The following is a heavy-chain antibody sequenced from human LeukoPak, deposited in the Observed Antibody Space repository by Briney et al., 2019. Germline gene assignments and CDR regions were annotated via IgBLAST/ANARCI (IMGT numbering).Heavy chain of an antibody. CDR3: ATDSSSWSYFDY. CDR2: IYYSGST. D-gene: IGHD6-13*01. CDR1: RGSVSSGSDY. J-gene: IGHJ4*02. Sequence: KSSETLSLTCTVSRGSVSSGSDYWSWIRQPPGKGLEWIGYIYYSGSTNYNPSLKSRVTISVDTSKNQFSLKLSSVTAADTAVYYCATDSSSWSYFDYWGQGTLVTVSS. V-gene: IGHV4-61*01.